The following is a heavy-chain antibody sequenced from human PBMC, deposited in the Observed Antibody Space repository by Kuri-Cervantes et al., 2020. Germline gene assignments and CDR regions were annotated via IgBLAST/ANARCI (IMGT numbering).Heavy chain of an antibody. CDR1: GFTFDDYA. CDR3: ARGNYYDSSGYYFGQLLSAFDI. V-gene: IGHV3-33*08. CDR2: IWYDGSNK. Sequence: GGSLRLSCAASGFTFDDYAMHWVRQAPGKGLEWVAVIWYDGSNKYYADSVKGRFTISRDNSKNTLYLQMNSLRAEDTAVYYRARGNYYDSSGYYFGQLLSAFDIWGQGTMVTVSS. J-gene: IGHJ3*02. D-gene: IGHD3-22*01.